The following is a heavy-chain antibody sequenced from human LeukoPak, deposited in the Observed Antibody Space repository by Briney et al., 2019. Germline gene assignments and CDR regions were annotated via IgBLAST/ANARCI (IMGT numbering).Heavy chain of an antibody. Sequence: PGGSLRLSCAASGFTFSSYWMSWDRQAPGKGLEWVANIKQDGSDKYYVDSVKGRFTISRDNAKNSLYLQMNSLRLEDTAVYYCARGYGDFDYWGQGTLVTVSS. CDR1: GFTFSSYW. CDR3: ARGYGDFDY. V-gene: IGHV3-7*04. J-gene: IGHJ4*02. D-gene: IGHD4-17*01. CDR2: IKQDGSDK.